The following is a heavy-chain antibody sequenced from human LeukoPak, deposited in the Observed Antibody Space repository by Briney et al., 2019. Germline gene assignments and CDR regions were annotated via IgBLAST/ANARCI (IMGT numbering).Heavy chain of an antibody. CDR2: IYSDGSR. CDR3: ARDFIYSSRPNDC. V-gene: IGHV3-53*01. Sequence: GGSLRLSCAASGFTVDNSYMSWVRQAPGKGLEWVSVIYSDGSRHYADSVKGRFTIFRDNSKNTLYLQMNSLRAEDTAVYYCARDFIYSSRPNDCWGQGTLATVSS. CDR1: GFTVDNSY. D-gene: IGHD6-13*01. J-gene: IGHJ4*02.